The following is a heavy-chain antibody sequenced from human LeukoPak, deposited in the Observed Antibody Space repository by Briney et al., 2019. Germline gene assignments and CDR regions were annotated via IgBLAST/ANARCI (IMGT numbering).Heavy chain of an antibody. V-gene: IGHV7-4-1*02. D-gene: IGHD3-9*01. Sequence: ASVKVSCKASGYTFTSYAMNWVRQAPGQGPEWMGWISTNTGKPTYAQSFTGRFVFSLDTSISTAYLQMSSLTAEDTAVYYCATDRRPWIENVLRYVGGFDPWGQGTLVTVSS. J-gene: IGHJ5*02. CDR3: ATDRRPWIENVLRYVGGFDP. CDR2: ISTNTGKP. CDR1: GYTFTSYA.